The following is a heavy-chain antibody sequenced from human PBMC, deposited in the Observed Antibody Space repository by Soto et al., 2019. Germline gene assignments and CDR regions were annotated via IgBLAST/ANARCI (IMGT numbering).Heavy chain of an antibody. V-gene: IGHV1-18*01. Sequence: QVHLVQSGAEVKKPGASVKVSCKGSGYAFTTYGITWVRQAPGQGLEWMGWISAHNGNTNYAQKLQARVNVTRDTPTSPAYMELRSLRSDDTAGYDCARGMYGDYWGKGARVTVSS. CDR1: GYAFTTYG. J-gene: IGHJ4*02. D-gene: IGHD2-8*01. CDR3: ARGMYGDY. CDR2: ISAHNGNT.